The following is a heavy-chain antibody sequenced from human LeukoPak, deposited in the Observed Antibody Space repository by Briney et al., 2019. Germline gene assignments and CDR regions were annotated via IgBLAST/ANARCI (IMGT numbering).Heavy chain of an antibody. J-gene: IGHJ4*02. V-gene: IGHV3-9*03. D-gene: IGHD1-26*01. CDR3: AKAVVGAMGVYFDC. CDR2: ISWNSGSI. Sequence: GRSLRLSCAASGFTFDDYAMHWVRQAPGKGLEWVSGISWNSGSIGYADSVKGRFTISRDNAKNSLYLQMNSLRAEDMALYYCAKAVVGAMGVYFDCWGQGTLVTVSS. CDR1: GFTFDDYA.